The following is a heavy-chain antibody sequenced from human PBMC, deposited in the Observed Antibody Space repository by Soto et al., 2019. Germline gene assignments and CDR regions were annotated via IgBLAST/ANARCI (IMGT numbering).Heavy chain of an antibody. CDR2: ISGSGGST. Sequence: GGSLRLSCAASGFTFSSYAMSWVRQAPGKGLEWVSAISGSGGSTYYADSVKGRFTISRDNSKNTLYLQMNSLRAEGTAVYYCATPPGGCSSTSCSSFDYWGQGTLVTVSS. J-gene: IGHJ4*02. V-gene: IGHV3-23*01. CDR1: GFTFSSYA. CDR3: ATPPGGCSSTSCSSFDY. D-gene: IGHD2-2*01.